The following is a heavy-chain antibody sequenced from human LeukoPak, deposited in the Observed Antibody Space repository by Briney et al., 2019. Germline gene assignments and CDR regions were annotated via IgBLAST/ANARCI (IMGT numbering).Heavy chain of an antibody. V-gene: IGHV3-74*01. D-gene: IGHD3-10*01. CDR1: GFTFSSYW. CDR3: ARSCGSGSYYAVSPSDY. CDR2: INSDGSST. Sequence: GGSLRLSCAASGFTFSSYWMHWVRQAPGKGLVWVSRINSDGSSTSYADSVKGRFTISRDNAKNTLYLQMNSLRAEDTAVYYCARSCGSGSYYAVSPSDYWGQGTLVTVSS. J-gene: IGHJ4*02.